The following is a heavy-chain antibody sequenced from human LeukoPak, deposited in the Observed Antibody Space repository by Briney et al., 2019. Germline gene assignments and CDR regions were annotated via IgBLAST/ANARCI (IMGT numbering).Heavy chain of an antibody. V-gene: IGHV1-18*01. D-gene: IGHD2-2*01. J-gene: IGHJ4*02. CDR2: ISAYNGNT. Sequence: ASVKVSCKASGYTFTSYGISWVRQAPGQGLEWMGWISAYNGNTNYAQKLQGRVTMTTDTSTSTAYMELRSLRSDDTAVYYCARDREVVPAAAPELPFDYWGQGTLVTVSS. CDR3: ARDREVVPAAAPELPFDY. CDR1: GYTFTSYG.